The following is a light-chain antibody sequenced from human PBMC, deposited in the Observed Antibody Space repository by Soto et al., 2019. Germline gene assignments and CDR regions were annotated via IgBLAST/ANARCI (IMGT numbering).Light chain of an antibody. Sequence: EIVMTQSPATLSVSPGERATLSCMASQSVSSNLAGYQQKPGQAPRLLSYGASTRATGIPARFSGSGSGTEVTLTISSLQSEDFAVYYCQQYNNWPPIAFGQGNKVEIK. CDR1: QSVSSN. CDR2: GAS. V-gene: IGKV3-15*01. J-gene: IGKJ1*01. CDR3: QQYNNWPPIA.